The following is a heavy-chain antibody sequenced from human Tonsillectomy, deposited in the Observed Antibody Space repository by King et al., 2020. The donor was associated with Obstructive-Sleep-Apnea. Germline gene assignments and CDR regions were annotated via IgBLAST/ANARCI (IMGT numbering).Heavy chain of an antibody. D-gene: IGHD6-19*01. Sequence: VQLVESGGGLVQPVRSLRLSCAASGFTFDDYAMHWVRQAPGKGLEWVSGISWNSGSIGYADSVKGRFTISRDNAKNSLYLQMNSLRAADTALYYCAKALSSGWYSPLYCWRQGTRVTVFS. V-gene: IGHV3-9*01. CDR1: GFTFDDYA. CDR2: ISWNSGSI. CDR3: AKALSSGWYSPLYC. J-gene: IGHJ1*01.